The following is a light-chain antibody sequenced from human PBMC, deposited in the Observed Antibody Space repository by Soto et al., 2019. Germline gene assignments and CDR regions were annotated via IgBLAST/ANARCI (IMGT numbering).Light chain of an antibody. V-gene: IGLV2-14*01. CDR3: SSYTSSSTRV. CDR2: EVS. J-gene: IGLJ1*01. CDR1: SSDVGGYDY. Sequence: QSALTQPASVSGSPGQSITISCTGTSSDVGGYDYVSWYQQHPGKAPKLMIYEVSNRPSGVSSRFSGSKSGNTASLTISGLQAEDEADYYCSSYTSSSTRVFGTGTKATVL.